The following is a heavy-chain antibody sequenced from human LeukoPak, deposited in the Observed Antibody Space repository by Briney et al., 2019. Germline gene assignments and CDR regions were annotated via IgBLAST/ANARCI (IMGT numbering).Heavy chain of an antibody. Sequence: PSETLSLTCAVYGGSFSGYYWSWIRQPPGKGLEWIGEINHSGSTNYNPSLKSRVTISVDTSKNQFSLKLSSVTAADTAVYYCARARGYYDFWSGYYYFDYWGQGTLVTVSS. J-gene: IGHJ4*02. CDR3: ARARGYYDFWSGYYYFDY. V-gene: IGHV4-34*01. CDR1: GGSFSGYY. CDR2: INHSGST. D-gene: IGHD3-3*01.